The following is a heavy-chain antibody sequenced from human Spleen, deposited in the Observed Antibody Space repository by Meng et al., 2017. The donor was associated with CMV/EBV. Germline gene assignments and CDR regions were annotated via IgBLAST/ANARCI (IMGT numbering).Heavy chain of an antibody. CDR3: ASRREYYDSNGYDLGAFEI. J-gene: IGHJ3*02. D-gene: IGHD3-22*01. CDR1: GGSISSSSYY. CDR2: IYYTGTT. V-gene: IGHV4-31*03. Sequence: SETLSLTCTVSGGSISSSSYYWGWIRQPPGKGLEWIGYIYYTGTTYYNPSLKSRVAISVDASKTPFSLRLSSVTAADTAVYYCASRREYYDSNGYDLGAFEIWGQGTMVTVSS.